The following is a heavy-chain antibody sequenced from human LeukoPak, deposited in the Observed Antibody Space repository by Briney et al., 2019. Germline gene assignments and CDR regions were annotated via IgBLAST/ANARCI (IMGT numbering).Heavy chain of an antibody. V-gene: IGHV3-30*18. CDR2: ISYDGSNK. CDR1: GFTFSSYG. D-gene: IGHD4-17*01. Sequence: PGGSLRLSCAASGFTFSSYGMHWVRQAPGKGLEWVAVISYDGSNKYYADSVKGRFTISRDNSKNTLYLQMNSLRAEDTAVYYCAKDSATVTTVLDYWGQGTLVTVSS. CDR3: AKDSATVTTVLDY. J-gene: IGHJ4*02.